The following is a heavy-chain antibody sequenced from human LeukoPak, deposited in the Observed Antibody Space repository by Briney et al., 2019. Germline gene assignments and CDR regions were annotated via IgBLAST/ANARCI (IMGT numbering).Heavy chain of an antibody. CDR1: GFSFSSYW. CDR2: IQSDGSVQ. V-gene: IGHV3-7*01. Sequence: SGGSLRLSCAASGFSFSSYWMSWVRQAPGKGLEWVANIQSDGSVQQYVDSVKGRLTISRDNAKNSLYLQMNSLRAEDTAVYYCARIPRGSGWSFLDFWGQGPLVTVTS. D-gene: IGHD6-19*01. CDR3: ARIPRGSGWSFLDF. J-gene: IGHJ4*02.